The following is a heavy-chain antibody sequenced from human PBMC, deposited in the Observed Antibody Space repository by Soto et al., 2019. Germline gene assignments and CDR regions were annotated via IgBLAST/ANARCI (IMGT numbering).Heavy chain of an antibody. Sequence: ASVKVSCKTSAYTFSDYGIHWVRQAPGQGLEWVGWISVYRGSTKYAQKVQGRVTMTTDTSTSTAYMELRSLRSDDAAVYYCATGGSSGPNRAFDIWGQGTMVTVSS. J-gene: IGHJ3*02. V-gene: IGHV1-18*01. CDR3: ATGGSSGPNRAFDI. CDR1: AYTFSDYG. CDR2: ISVYRGST. D-gene: IGHD6-19*01.